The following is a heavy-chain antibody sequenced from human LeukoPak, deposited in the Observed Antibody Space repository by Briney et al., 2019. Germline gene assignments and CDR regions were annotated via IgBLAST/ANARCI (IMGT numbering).Heavy chain of an antibody. J-gene: IGHJ4*02. D-gene: IGHD1/OR15-1a*01. CDR2: IYPGDSDT. Sequence: GESLKISCKGSGYSFTSYWIGWVRQMPGKGLEWMGIIYPGDSDTRYSPSFQGQVTISADKSITTAYLQWSSLKASDTAIYYCATSESQTRFDYWGQGTLVTVSS. V-gene: IGHV5-51*01. CDR1: GYSFTSYW. CDR3: ATSESQTRFDY.